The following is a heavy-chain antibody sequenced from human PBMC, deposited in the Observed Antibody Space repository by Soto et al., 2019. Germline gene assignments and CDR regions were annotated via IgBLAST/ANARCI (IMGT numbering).Heavy chain of an antibody. J-gene: IGHJ4*02. CDR3: ARGPSGDKVHY. Sequence: SETLSLTCTVSGGSISSGGYYWTWIRQPPGEGLEWIGHIFDSGTTYTNPSLRSQVAISLDTSKNHFSLTLSSVTAADTAVYYCARGPSGDKVHYWGQGALVTVSS. CDR2: IFDSGTT. D-gene: IGHD7-27*01. V-gene: IGHV4-30-4*01. CDR1: GGSISSGGYY.